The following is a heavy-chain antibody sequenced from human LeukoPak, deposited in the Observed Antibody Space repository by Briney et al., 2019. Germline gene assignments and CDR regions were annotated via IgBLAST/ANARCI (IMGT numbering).Heavy chain of an antibody. CDR3: AGDCSSTSCYMGYNWFDP. Sequence: GGSLRLSCVASGFTVSNNYMAWVRQAPGKGLEWVSIIYPVGNTYYADSVKGRFTISRDDSWNTVDLQMNSLRAEDTAVYYCAGDCSSTSCYMGYNWFDPWGQGTLVTVSS. J-gene: IGHJ5*02. D-gene: IGHD2-2*02. CDR1: GFTVSNNY. CDR2: IYPVGNT. V-gene: IGHV3-53*01.